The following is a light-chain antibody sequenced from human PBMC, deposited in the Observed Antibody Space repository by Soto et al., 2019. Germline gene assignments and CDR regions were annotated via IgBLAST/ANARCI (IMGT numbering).Light chain of an antibody. Sequence: QSALTQPPSASGSPGQSVTISCTGTSSDVGGYNYVSWYQQHPGKAPKLMIYEVSKRPSGVPDRFSGSKSGNTASLTVSGLQVEDEADYYCSSYVGSNNFCVFGTGTKVTVL. J-gene: IGLJ1*01. CDR1: SSDVGGYNY. CDR3: SSYVGSNNFCV. CDR2: EVS. V-gene: IGLV2-8*01.